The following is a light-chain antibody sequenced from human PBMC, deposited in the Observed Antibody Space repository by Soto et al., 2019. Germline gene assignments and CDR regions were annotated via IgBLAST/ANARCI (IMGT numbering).Light chain of an antibody. CDR2: DAS. CDR3: QQYNSSPLT. CDR1: QSISSW. J-gene: IGKJ4*01. Sequence: DIQMTQSPSTLSASVGDRVTITCRASQSISSWLAWYQQKPGKAPKLLIYDASSLESGVPSRFSGSGSGTEFALTISSLQPDDFATYYCQQYNSSPLTFGGGTKVEIK. V-gene: IGKV1-5*01.